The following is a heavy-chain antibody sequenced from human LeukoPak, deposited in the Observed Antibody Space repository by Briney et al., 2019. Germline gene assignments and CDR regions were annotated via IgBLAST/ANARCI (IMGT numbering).Heavy chain of an antibody. J-gene: IGHJ4*02. CDR2: IYSGGST. CDR3: AIRKSGNAIDY. Sequence: GGSLRLSCAASGFTFNSYSMNWVRQAPGKGLEWVAVIYSGGSTNYADSVKGRFTISRDNSKNTLYLLMNSLRAEDTAVYYCAIRKSGNAIDYWGQGTLVTVSS. V-gene: IGHV3-66*01. CDR1: GFTFNSYS. D-gene: IGHD5-12*01.